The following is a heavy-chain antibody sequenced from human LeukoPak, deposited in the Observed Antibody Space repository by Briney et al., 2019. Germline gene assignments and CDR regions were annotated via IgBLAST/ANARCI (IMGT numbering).Heavy chain of an antibody. D-gene: IGHD5-18*01. Sequence: TSVKVSCKASGFTFTSSAVQWVRQARGQRLEWLGWIVVGSGNTNFAQKFQERVTITRDMSTSTAYMELSSLRSEDTAVYYCARVDGYSYGYAYYFDYWGQGTLVTVSS. J-gene: IGHJ4*02. CDR1: GFTFTSSA. CDR2: IVVGSGNT. CDR3: ARVDGYSYGYAYYFDY. V-gene: IGHV1-58*01.